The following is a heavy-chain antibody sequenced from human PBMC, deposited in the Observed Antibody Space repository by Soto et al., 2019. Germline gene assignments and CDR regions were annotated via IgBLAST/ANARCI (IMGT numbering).Heavy chain of an antibody. V-gene: IGHV1-18*01. D-gene: IGHD2-15*01. J-gene: IGHJ4*02. Sequence: QVQLVQSGAEVKKPGASVKVSCKASGYTFTSYGISWVRQAPGQELEWMGWISAYNGNTNYAQKLQGRVTMTTDTSTSTAYMELRSLRSDDTAVYYCARDQRCGYCSGGSCGVDYWGQGTLVTVSS. CDR2: ISAYNGNT. CDR3: ARDQRCGYCSGGSCGVDY. CDR1: GYTFTSYG.